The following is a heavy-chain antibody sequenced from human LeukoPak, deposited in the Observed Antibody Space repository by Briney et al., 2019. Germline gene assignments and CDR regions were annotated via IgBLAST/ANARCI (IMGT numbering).Heavy chain of an antibody. CDR2: IIPILGIA. CDR3: ARDCPNYDSSGYYFDY. CDR1: GGTFSSYT. Sequence: SVKVSCKASGGTFSSYTISWVRQAPGQGLEWMGRIIPILGIANYAQKFQGRVTITVDKSTSTAYMELSSLRSEDTAVYYCARDCPNYDSSGYYFDYWGQGTLVTVSS. J-gene: IGHJ4*02. D-gene: IGHD3-22*01. V-gene: IGHV1-69*04.